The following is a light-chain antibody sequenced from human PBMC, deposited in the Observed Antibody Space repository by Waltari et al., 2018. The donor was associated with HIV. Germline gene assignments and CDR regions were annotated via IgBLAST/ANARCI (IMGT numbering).Light chain of an antibody. CDR1: QGIRND. CDR2: AAP. V-gene: IGKV1-17*01. CDR3: LQHNTYPIT. Sequence: DIQMTQSPSSLSASVGDRVTITCRASQGIRNDLGWSQQKPGKAPKRLIYAAPILQSGVPSRFRVSGASTQFTLTISSLQPEYIATYYCLQHNTYPITFGQGTRLEIK. J-gene: IGKJ5*01.